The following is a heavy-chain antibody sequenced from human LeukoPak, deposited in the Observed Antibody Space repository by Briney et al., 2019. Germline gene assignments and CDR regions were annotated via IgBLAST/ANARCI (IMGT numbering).Heavy chain of an antibody. V-gene: IGHV1-69*05. J-gene: IGHJ4*02. Sequence: GASVNVSCKASGGTVSGSPVTWVRQTPGQGLEWVGGITPSSGSANYAQKFQGRVTIRTDDSTATAYLDLTGLRSEDTAVYYCARGIAAGYFDFWGQGTLVTVSS. CDR3: ARGIAAGYFDF. CDR1: GGTVSGSP. CDR2: ITPSSGSA. D-gene: IGHD6-13*01.